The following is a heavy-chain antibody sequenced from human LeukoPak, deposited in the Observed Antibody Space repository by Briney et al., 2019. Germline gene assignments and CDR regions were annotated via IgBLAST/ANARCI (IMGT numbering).Heavy chain of an antibody. V-gene: IGHV4-39*01. CDR2: IYYSGST. D-gene: IGHD2-15*01. Sequence: PSETLSLTCTVSGGSISSSSYYWGWIRQPPGKGLEWIGSIYYSGSTYYSPSLRSRVTISVDTSKHQFSLKLNSVTAADTAVYYCGRRVVVAATFDYWGQGTLVTVSS. J-gene: IGHJ4*02. CDR3: GRRVVVAATFDY. CDR1: GGSISSSSYY.